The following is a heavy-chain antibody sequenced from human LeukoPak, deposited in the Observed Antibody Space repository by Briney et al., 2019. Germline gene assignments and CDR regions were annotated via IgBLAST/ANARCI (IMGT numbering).Heavy chain of an antibody. CDR1: GGSISSGGYY. CDR3: ARDSDTYDAFDI. J-gene: IGHJ3*02. CDR2: IYYSGST. Sequence: SETLSLTCTVSGGSISSGGYYWSWIRQHPGKGLEWIGYIYYSGSTYYNPSLKSRVTISVDTSKNQFSLKLSSVTAADTAVYYCARDSDTYDAFDIWDQGTMVTVSS. V-gene: IGHV4-31*03.